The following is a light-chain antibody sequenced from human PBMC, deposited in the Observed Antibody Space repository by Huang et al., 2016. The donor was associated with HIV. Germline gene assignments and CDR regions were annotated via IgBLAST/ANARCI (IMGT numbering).Light chain of an antibody. CDR1: QSVSSSY. CDR3: QQYGSSPWT. CDR2: GAS. J-gene: IGKJ1*01. V-gene: IGKV3-20*01. Sequence: IVLTQSPGTLSLSPGERATLSCRASQSVSSSYLAWYQQKPGQAPRLLIYGASSRATGIPDRVSGSGSGTDFTLTISRREPEDFAVYYCQQYGSSPWTFGQGTKVEIK.